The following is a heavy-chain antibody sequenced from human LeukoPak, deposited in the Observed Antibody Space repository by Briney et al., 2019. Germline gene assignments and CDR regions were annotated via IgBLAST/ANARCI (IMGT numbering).Heavy chain of an antibody. D-gene: IGHD6-13*01. J-gene: IGHJ5*02. V-gene: IGHV4-34*01. CDR2: ISHTGST. Sequence: SETLSLTCAVYGYSLTNHYWIWIRQPPGMGLEWVGEISHTGSTNYNPPLKSRLNISVDTSKTQFFLKLSSVTAADTAAYYCARGPAPVHPWGQGTLVTVSS. CDR3: ARGPAPVHP. CDR1: GYSLTNHY.